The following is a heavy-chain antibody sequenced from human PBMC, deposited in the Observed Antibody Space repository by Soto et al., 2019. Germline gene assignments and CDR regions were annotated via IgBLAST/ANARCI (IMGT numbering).Heavy chain of an antibody. D-gene: IGHD5-18*01. CDR2: IKSKTDGGTI. J-gene: IGHJ4*02. V-gene: IGHV3-15*01. Sequence: EVQLVESGGGLVKPGGSLRLSCVASGFTFSNAWMSWVRQAPGKGLEWVGRIKSKTDGGTIDYAAPVKGRFTISTDDSKNTLFLQMNSLKTEDTAVYYCTTGLGKSDTDYWGQGTLVTVSS. CDR1: GFTFSNAW. CDR3: TTGLGKSDTDY.